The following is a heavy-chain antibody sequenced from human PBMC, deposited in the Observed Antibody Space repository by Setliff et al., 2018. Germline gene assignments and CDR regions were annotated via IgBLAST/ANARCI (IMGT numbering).Heavy chain of an antibody. CDR2: VSYGGST. CDR3: ARTGTTYYYSCMDV. J-gene: IGHJ6*03. CDR1: GAAISTYY. D-gene: IGHD3-22*01. Sequence: SETLSLTCAVSGAAISTYYWSWLRQPPGKGLEWIGYVSYGGSTKYNPSLESRVTISLDAPKNQFSLKLTSVTAADTAVYHCARTGTTYYYSCMDVWGKGTTVTVSS. V-gene: IGHV4-59*08.